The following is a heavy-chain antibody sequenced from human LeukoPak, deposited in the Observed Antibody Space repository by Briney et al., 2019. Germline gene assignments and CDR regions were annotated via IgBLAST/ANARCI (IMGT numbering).Heavy chain of an antibody. D-gene: IGHD2-15*01. CDR1: GGSISIYY. V-gene: IGHV4-59*08. CDR2: IYYSGST. J-gene: IGHJ3*02. Sequence: SETLSLTCTVSGGSISIYYWSWIRQPPGKGLEWIGYIYYSGSTNYNPSLKSRVTISVDTSKNQFSLKLSSVTAADTAVYYCATRRPDIYCSGGSCYSRLDAFDIWGQGTMVTVSS. CDR3: ATRRPDIYCSGGSCYSRLDAFDI.